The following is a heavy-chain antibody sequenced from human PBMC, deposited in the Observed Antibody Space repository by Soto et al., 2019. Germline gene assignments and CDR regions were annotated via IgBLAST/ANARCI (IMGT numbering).Heavy chain of an antibody. V-gene: IGHV4-39*01. CDR1: GGSISSSSYY. Sequence: SETLSLTCTVSGGSISSSSYYWGWIRQPPGKGLEWIGSIYYSGSTYYNPSLKSRVTISVDTSKNQFSLKLSSVTAADTAVYYCARHPLAAAGTFDYWGQGTLVTVSS. J-gene: IGHJ4*02. D-gene: IGHD6-13*01. CDR2: IYYSGST. CDR3: ARHPLAAAGTFDY.